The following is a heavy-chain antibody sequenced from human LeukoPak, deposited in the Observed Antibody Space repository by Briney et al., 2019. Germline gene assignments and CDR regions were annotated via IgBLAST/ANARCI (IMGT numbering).Heavy chain of an antibody. CDR1: GGSISSYY. V-gene: IGHV4-4*07. J-gene: IGHJ4*02. CDR2: IYTSGST. Sequence: PSETLSLTCTVSGGSISSYYWSWIRQPAGKGLEWIGRIYTSGSTNYNPSLKSRVTMSVDTSKNQFSLKLSSVTAADTAVYYCARGVRFLEWLSIDYWGQGTLVTVSS. CDR3: ARGVRFLEWLSIDY. D-gene: IGHD3-3*01.